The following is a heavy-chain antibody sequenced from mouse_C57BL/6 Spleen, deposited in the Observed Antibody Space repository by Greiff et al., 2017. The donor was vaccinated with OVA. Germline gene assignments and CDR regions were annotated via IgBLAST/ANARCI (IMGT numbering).Heavy chain of an antibody. CDR2: IWRGGST. CDR1: GFSLTSYG. D-gene: IGHD1-1*01. V-gene: IGHV2-5*01. CDR3: AKNSYYYGSSYDWYFDV. Sequence: QVQLKQSGPGLVQPSQSLSIPCTVSGFSLTSYGVHWVRQSPGKGLEWLGVIWRGGSTDYNAAFMSRLSITKDNSKSQVFFKMNSLQADDTAIYYCAKNSYYYGSSYDWYFDVWGTGTTVTVSS. J-gene: IGHJ1*03.